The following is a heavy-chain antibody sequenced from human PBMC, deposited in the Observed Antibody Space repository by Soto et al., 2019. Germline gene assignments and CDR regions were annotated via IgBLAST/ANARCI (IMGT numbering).Heavy chain of an antibody. V-gene: IGHV3-30*03. D-gene: IGHD3-10*01. CDR2: ISYDGSNT. CDR1: GVTFSSYG. J-gene: IGHJ6*02. CDR3: ARGLRDLVTGMDV. Sequence: GGSLRLSCVASGVTFSSYGMHGVRQAPGKGLEWVAIISYDGSNTYYADSVKGRFTISRDNSKNTVDLQMSSLSAEDTALYYCARGLRDLVTGMDVWGQGTTVTVSS.